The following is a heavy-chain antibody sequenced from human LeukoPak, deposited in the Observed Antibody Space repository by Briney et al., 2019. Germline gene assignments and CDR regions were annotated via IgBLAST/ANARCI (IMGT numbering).Heavy chain of an antibody. CDR3: ARPLYSSSSAYFQH. J-gene: IGHJ1*01. V-gene: IGHV4-38-2*01. CDR1: GYSISSGYY. CDR2: IFHSGST. D-gene: IGHD6-6*01. Sequence: SETLSLTCAVSGYSISSGYYWGRIRQPPGKGLEWIGSIFHSGSTYYNQSLKSRVTISVDTSKNQFSLKLSSVTATDTDVYSCARPLYSSSSAYFQHWGQGTLVTVSS.